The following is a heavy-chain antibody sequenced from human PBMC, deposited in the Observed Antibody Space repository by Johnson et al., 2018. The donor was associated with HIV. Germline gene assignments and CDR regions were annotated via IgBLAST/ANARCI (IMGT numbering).Heavy chain of an antibody. CDR1: GFSFSTYA. Sequence: QVQLVESGGGVVQPGGSLRLSCAASGFSFSTYAMHWVRQAPGKGLEWLIVISYDGSNKYYADSVKGRFTISRDNSKNTLYLQMNSLRAEDTAVYYCAKEKNGYHWTFDIWGQGTMVTVSS. J-gene: IGHJ3*02. D-gene: IGHD5-24*01. CDR2: ISYDGSNK. V-gene: IGHV3-30*04. CDR3: AKEKNGYHWTFDI.